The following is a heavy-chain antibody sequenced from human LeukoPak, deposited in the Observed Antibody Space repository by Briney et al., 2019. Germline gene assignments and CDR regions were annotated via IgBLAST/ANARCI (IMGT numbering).Heavy chain of an antibody. J-gene: IGHJ6*03. CDR3: ARALDGDYYMDV. CDR1: GYTFTGYY. V-gene: IGHV1-2*02. CDR2: INPNSGGT. Sequence: ASVKVSCKASGYTFTGYYMHWVRQAPGQGLEWMGWINPNSGGTNYAQKFQGRVTMTRDTSISTAYTELSRLRSDDAAVYYCARALDGDYYMDVWRKGTTVAVCS. D-gene: IGHD4-17*01.